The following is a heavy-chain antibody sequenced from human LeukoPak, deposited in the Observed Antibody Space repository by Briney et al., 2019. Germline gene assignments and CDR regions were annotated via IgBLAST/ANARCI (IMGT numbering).Heavy chain of an antibody. Sequence: GGSLRLSCAASGLTFDDYAMHWVRQAPGKGLEWVSGISWNSGSIGYADSVKGRFTISRDNAKNSLYLQMNSLRAEDTALYYCAKDGALSIAARPSYFDYWGQGTLVTVSS. CDR3: AKDGALSIAARPSYFDY. D-gene: IGHD6-6*01. J-gene: IGHJ4*02. CDR1: GLTFDDYA. CDR2: ISWNSGSI. V-gene: IGHV3-9*01.